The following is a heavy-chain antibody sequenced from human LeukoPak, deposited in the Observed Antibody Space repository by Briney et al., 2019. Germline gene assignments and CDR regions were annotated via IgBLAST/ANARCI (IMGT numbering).Heavy chain of an antibody. Sequence: SVTVSCKASGGTFSSYAISWVRQAPGQGLEWMGGIIPIFGTANYAQKFQGRVTITADKSTSTAYMELSSLRSEDTAVYYCARSTALVVVAATDYRGQGTLVTVSS. J-gene: IGHJ4*02. D-gene: IGHD2-15*01. CDR3: ARSTALVVVAATDY. V-gene: IGHV1-69*06. CDR1: GGTFSSYA. CDR2: IIPIFGTA.